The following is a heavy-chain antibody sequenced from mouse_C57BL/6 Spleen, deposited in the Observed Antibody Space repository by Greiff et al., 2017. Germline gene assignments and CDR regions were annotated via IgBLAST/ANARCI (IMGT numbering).Heavy chain of an antibody. D-gene: IGHD1-1*02. CDR1: GYTFTDYE. J-gene: IGHJ2*01. CDR2: IDPETGGT. V-gene: IGHV1-15*01. CDR3: TRGGYYGNYFDV. Sequence: QVQLQQSGAELVRPGASVTLSCKASGYTFTDYEMHWVKQTPVHGLEWIGAIDPETGGTAYNQKFKGKAILTADKSSSTAYMELRSLTSEDSAVYCCTRGGYYGNYFDVWGKGTTLTVSS.